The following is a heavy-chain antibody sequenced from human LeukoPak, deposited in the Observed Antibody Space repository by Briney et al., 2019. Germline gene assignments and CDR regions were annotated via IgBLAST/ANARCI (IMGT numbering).Heavy chain of an antibody. CDR1: GGSISSYY. J-gene: IGHJ4*02. Sequence: SETLSLTCTVSGGSISSYYWSWIRQPPGKGLEWIGFIYYSGSTNYNPSLKSRVTISVDTSKNQFSLKLSSVTAADTAVYYCARHTPTYYYDSSGYYYPFDYWGQGTLVTVSS. D-gene: IGHD3-22*01. CDR3: ARHTPTYYYDSSGYYYPFDY. CDR2: IYYSGST. V-gene: IGHV4-59*08.